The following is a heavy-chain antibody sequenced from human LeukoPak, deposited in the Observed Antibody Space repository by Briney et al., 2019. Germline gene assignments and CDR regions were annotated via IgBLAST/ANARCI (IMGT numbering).Heavy chain of an antibody. CDR1: GFTFSRYA. J-gene: IGHJ4*02. D-gene: IGHD2-15*01. CDR3: AKDRYCSGGSCYSGPIDY. CDR2: ISGSGGST. Sequence: GGSLRLSCAASGFTFSRYAMSWVRQAPGKGLEWVSAISGSGGSTYYADSVKGRFTISRDNSKNTLYLQMNSLRAEDTAVYYCAKDRYCSGGSCYSGPIDYWGQGTLVTVSS. V-gene: IGHV3-23*01.